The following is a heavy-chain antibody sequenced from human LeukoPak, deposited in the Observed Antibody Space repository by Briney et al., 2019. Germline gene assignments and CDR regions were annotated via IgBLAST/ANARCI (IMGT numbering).Heavy chain of an antibody. V-gene: IGHV1-2*02. CDR3: ARAVSTNSYEGFDY. CDR1: GYTFTDYY. J-gene: IGHJ4*02. CDR2: INYNSGRT. D-gene: IGHD2-2*01. Sequence: GASVKVSCTASGYTFTDYYIHWVRQAPGQGLEWMGWINYNSGRTNYAQEFQGRVTLTRDTSNSTAYMELSRLTADDTAVHYCARAVSTNSYEGFDYWGQGSLVTVSS.